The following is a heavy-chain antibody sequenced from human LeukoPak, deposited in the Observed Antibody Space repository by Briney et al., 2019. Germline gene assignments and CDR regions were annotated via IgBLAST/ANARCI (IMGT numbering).Heavy chain of an antibody. CDR2: INPNSGGT. Sequence: ASVKVSCRASGFTFTTYTSYHFHWLRQAPGQGLEWMGWINPNSGGTNYAQKFQGRVTMTRDTSISTAYMELSRLRSDDTAVYYCARAPSIAAAADYYFDYWGQGTLVTVSS. CDR1: GFTFTTYTSYH. V-gene: IGHV1-2*02. J-gene: IGHJ4*02. D-gene: IGHD6-13*01. CDR3: ARAPSIAAAADYYFDY.